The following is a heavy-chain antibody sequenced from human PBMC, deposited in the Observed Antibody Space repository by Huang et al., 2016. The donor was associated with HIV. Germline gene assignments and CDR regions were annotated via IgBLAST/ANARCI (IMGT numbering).Heavy chain of an antibody. J-gene: IGHJ4*02. D-gene: IGHD1-20*01. CDR1: GYTFTTYA. V-gene: IGHV7-4-1*02. CDR3: ARNSYNWNDISFDY. Sequence: QVQLVQSGSELKKPGASVRVSCKTSGYTFTTYAINWVRQAPGQGLEWMGWINPNTGNPTYAQGFTGRFVFSLDTSVSTAYLQISSLKTEDTAVYYCARNSYNWNDISFDYWGQGTLVTVSS. CDR2: INPNTGNP.